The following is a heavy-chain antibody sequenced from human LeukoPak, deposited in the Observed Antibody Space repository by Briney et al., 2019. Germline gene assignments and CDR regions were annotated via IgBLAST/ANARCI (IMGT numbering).Heavy chain of an antibody. CDR2: IYSGGST. V-gene: IGHV3-53*01. Sequence: GGSLRLSCAASGFTVSSNYMSWVRQAPGKGLEWVSVIYSGGSTYYADSVKGRFTISRDNSKNTLYLQMNSLRAEDTAVYYCARGGVGAMVHDAFDIWGQGTMVTVSS. J-gene: IGHJ3*02. CDR3: ARGGVGAMVHDAFDI. D-gene: IGHD5-18*01. CDR1: GFTVSSNY.